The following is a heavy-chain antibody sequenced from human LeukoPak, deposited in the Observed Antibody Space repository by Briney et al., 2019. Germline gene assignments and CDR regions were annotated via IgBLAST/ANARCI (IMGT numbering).Heavy chain of an antibody. CDR1: GYTFINYG. Sequence: ASVKVSCKASGYTFINYGISWVRQARGQGLEWMGWTSGDNVNTYYAQKFLGRVIMTTDTSTTTAYVELRSLRPDDTAVYYCVRDWEWKAARNLFDPWGQGTRVTVSS. D-gene: IGHD6-6*01. CDR2: TSGDNVNT. CDR3: VRDWEWKAARNLFDP. J-gene: IGHJ5*02. V-gene: IGHV1-18*01.